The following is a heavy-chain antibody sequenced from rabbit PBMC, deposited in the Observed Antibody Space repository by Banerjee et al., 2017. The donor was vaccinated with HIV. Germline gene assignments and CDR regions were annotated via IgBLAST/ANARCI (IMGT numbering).Heavy chain of an antibody. D-gene: IGHD5-1*01. V-gene: IGHV1S40*01. J-gene: IGHJ6*01. CDR3: ARRDIYGSDGGGGYGL. CDR1: GFSLSNNYV. CDR2: IYTGSSGST. Sequence: QSLEESGGGLVQPGASLTLTCTASGFSLSNNYVMCWVRQAPGKGLEWIGCIYTGSSGSTYYASWAKGRFTIYKTSSTTVTLQMTSLTAADTATYFCARRDIYGSDGGGGYGLWGPGTLVTVS.